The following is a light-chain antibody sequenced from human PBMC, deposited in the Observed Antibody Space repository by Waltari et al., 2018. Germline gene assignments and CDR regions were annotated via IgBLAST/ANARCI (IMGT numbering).Light chain of an antibody. J-gene: IGKJ4*01. CDR3: QQYYSTPLT. CDR2: WAS. V-gene: IGKV4-1*01. Sequence: DIVMTQPPDSLAVSLGERATINSTSSQSVLYSANNKNYLAWYQQKPGQPPKLLIYWASTRESGVPDRFSGSGSGTDFTLTISSLQAEDVAVYYCQQYYSTPLTFGGGTKVEIK. CDR1: QSVLYSANNKNY.